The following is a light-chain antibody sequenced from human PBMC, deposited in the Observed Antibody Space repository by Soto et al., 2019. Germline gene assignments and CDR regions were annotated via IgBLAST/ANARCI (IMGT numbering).Light chain of an antibody. CDR2: DVS. CDR1: SSDVGTYDF. J-gene: IGLJ1*01. Sequence: QSSLGQHRSVCWSPGRSSTISCTGTSSDVGTYDFVSWYQQHPGKAPRLMIFDVSERPSGVPDRFSGSKSGNTASLTISGLQAEHEADYYCCLYAVTFYVSGTGTKVTVL. CDR3: CLYAVTFYV. V-gene: IGLV2-11*01.